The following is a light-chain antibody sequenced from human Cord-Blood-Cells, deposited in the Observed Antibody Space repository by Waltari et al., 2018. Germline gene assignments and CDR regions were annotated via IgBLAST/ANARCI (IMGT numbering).Light chain of an antibody. CDR1: SGSIASTY. CDR3: QSYDSSNQV. J-gene: IGLJ3*02. CDR2: EDN. Sequence: NFMLTQPHSVSESPGKTVTISCTGSSGSIASTYAQCSQPRPGSAPTTLIYEDNQRPSGVPDRFSGSIDSSSNSASLTISGLKTEDEADYYCQSYDSSNQVFGGGTKLTVL. V-gene: IGLV6-57*02.